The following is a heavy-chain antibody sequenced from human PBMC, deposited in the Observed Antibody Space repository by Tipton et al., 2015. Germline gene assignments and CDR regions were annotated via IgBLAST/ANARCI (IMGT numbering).Heavy chain of an antibody. J-gene: IGHJ4*02. CDR2: ISSSSSTV. CDR1: GFIFSSYS. V-gene: IGHV3-48*02. CDR3: ARDPHRLSPYYFDY. Sequence: SLRLSCAASGFIFSSYSMNWVRQAPGKGLVWVSFISSSSSTVYYADSVKGRFTISRDNAKNSLFLQLNSLRDEDTAVYFCARDPHRLSPYYFDYWGQGSLVTVSS.